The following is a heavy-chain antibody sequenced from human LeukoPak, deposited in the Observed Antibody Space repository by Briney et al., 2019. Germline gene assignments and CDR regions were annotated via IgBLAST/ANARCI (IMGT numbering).Heavy chain of an antibody. D-gene: IGHD7-27*01. CDR1: GFTFHTSW. Sequence: PGGSLRLSCVASGFTFHTSWMTWVRQAPGKGLEWVAQINPDEGVKNYVDSVRGRFTISRDNAKGSLYLQMNGLRTDDTAVYFCGRDPAWGAIDYWGQGTLVTVSS. V-gene: IGHV3-7*01. CDR2: INPDEGVK. CDR3: GRDPAWGAIDY. J-gene: IGHJ4*02.